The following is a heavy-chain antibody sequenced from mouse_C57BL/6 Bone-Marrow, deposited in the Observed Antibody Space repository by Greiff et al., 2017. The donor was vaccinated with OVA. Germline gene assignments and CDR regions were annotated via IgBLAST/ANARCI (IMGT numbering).Heavy chain of an antibody. J-gene: IGHJ2*01. CDR2: IYPRSGNT. CDR3: ARPDYYGSSYGYFDY. CDR1: GYTFTSYG. V-gene: IGHV1-81*01. Sequence: QVQLKESGAELARPGASVKLSCKASGYTFTSYGISWVKQRTGQGLEWIGEIYPRSGNTYYNEKFKGKATLTADKSSSTAYMELRSLTSEDSAVYFCARPDYYGSSYGYFDYWGQGTTLTVSS. D-gene: IGHD1-1*01.